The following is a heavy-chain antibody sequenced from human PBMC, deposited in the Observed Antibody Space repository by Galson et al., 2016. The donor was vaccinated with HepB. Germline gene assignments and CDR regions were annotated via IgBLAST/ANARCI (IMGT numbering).Heavy chain of an antibody. J-gene: IGHJ6*02. CDR1: GLTFSNPW. Sequence: SLRLSCAASGLTFSNPWMNWVRQAPGKGLEWVGRIKPKADGGTTDYAAPVRGRFTVSRDDSERRLYLQMSSLKPEDTAVYYCNTEYFYGMDVWGQGTTVTVSS. V-gene: IGHV3-15*07. CDR2: IKPKADGGTT. CDR3: NTEYFYGMDV.